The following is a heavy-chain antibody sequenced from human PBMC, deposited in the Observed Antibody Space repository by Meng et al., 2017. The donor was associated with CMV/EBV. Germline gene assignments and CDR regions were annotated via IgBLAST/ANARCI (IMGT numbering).Heavy chain of an antibody. CDR3: AHTQNPYYIVVVPAATYNWCDP. Sequence: SGPTLVKPTQTLTLTCTSSGFSLSTSGVGVGWIRQPPGKALEWLALIYWNDDKRYSPSLKSRLTITKDTSKNQVVLTMTNMDPVDTATYYCAHTQNPYYIVVVPAATYNWCDPWGQGTLVTVSS. V-gene: IGHV2-5*01. D-gene: IGHD2-2*01. CDR1: GFSLSTSGVG. CDR2: IYWNDDK. J-gene: IGHJ5*02.